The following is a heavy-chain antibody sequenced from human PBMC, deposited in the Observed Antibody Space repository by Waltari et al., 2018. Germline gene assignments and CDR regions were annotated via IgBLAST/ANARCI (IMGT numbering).Heavy chain of an antibody. CDR3: ARDHSSGWEFDY. CDR2: ISSSSSYI. D-gene: IGHD6-19*01. V-gene: IGHV3-21*01. CDR1: GLTFRSYS. J-gene: IGHJ4*02. Sequence: EVQLVESGGGLVKPGGSLRLSCAASGLTFRSYSMPWVRQAPGKGLEWVSSISSSSSYIYYADSVKGRFTISRDNAKNSLYLQMNSLRAEDTAVYYCARDHSSGWEFDYWGQGTLVTVSS.